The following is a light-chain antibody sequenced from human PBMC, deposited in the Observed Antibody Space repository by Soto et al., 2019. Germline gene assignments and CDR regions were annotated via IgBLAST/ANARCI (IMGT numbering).Light chain of an antibody. CDR3: QQDNSSPLT. CDR1: QSIGAS. V-gene: IGKV1-5*03. CDR2: KAS. J-gene: IGKJ4*01. Sequence: DIQMTQSPYTLYASVGDRVTITCRASQSIGASLAWFQQKPGKAPNLLIYKASSLESGVPSRFSGSGSGTEFTLTISTLQPDDFATYYCQQDNSSPLTFGGGNKVEIK.